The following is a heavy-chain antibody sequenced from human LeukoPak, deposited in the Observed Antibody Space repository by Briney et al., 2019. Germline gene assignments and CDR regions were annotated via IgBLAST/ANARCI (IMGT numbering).Heavy chain of an antibody. CDR2: IYYSGST. CDR3: ARAGLSTIFGEEYYFDY. Sequence: SQTLSLTCTVSGGSISSGGYYWSWIRQHPGKGLEWIGYIYYSGSTYYNPSLKSRVTISVDTSKNQFSLKLSSVTAADTAVYYCARAGLSTIFGEEYYFDYWGQGTLVTVSS. CDR1: GGSISSGGYY. V-gene: IGHV4-31*03. J-gene: IGHJ4*02. D-gene: IGHD3-3*01.